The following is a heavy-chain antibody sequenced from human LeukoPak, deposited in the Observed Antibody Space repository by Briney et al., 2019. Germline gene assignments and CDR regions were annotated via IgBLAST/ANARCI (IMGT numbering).Heavy chain of an antibody. J-gene: IGHJ1*01. V-gene: IGHV4-34*01. D-gene: IGHD3-22*01. CDR1: GGSLSGYY. CDR3: ARGYDSSGYYSPGGYFQH. CDR2: INHSGST. Sequence: PSETLSLTCAVYGGSLSGYYWSWIRQPPGKGLEWIGEINHSGSTNYNPSLKSRVTISVDTSKNQFSLKLSSVTAADTAVYYCARGYDSSGYYSPGGYFQHWGQGILVTVSS.